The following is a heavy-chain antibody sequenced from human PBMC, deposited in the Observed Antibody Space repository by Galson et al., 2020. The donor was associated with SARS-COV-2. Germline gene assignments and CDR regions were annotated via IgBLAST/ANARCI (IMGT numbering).Heavy chain of an antibody. V-gene: IGHV3-23*01. CDR3: AKDPGYSYGTYFDY. CDR2: ISRSGPGK. D-gene: IGHD5-18*01. CDR1: GFSFKNYD. J-gene: IGHJ4*02. Sequence: GESLKISCAASGFSFKNYDMSWVRQAPGKGLEWVSSISRSGPGKFYAASVKGRFTISRDNSKNTLSLHMASLRADDTALYYCAKDPGYSYGTYFDYWGRGTLVTVAS.